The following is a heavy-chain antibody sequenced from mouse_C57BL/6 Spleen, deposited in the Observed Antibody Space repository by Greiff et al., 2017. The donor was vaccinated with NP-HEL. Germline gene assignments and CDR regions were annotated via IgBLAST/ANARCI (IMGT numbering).Heavy chain of an antibody. CDR3: ARRGGSSGY. D-gene: IGHD1-1*01. J-gene: IGHJ2*01. CDR2: IDPSDSYT. V-gene: IGHV1-50*01. CDR1: GYTFTSYW. Sequence: QVQLQQPGAELVKPGASVKLSCKASGYTFTSYWMQWVKQRPGQGLEWIGEIDPSDSYTNYNQKFKGKATLTVDKSSSTAYMQLSSLTSEDSAVYYCARRGGSSGYWGQGTTLTVSS.